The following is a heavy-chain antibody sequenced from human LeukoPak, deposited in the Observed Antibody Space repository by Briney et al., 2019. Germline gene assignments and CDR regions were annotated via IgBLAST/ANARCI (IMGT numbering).Heavy chain of an antibody. CDR3: ARETNDAFDI. Sequence: SETLSLTCTVSGGSISSDYWCWSRHPPGPRLGWIGYINYSGSTNYNPSLKSRVTISVDTSKNQFSLKLSSVTAADTALYYFARETNDAFDIWGQGIMVTVSS. CDR2: INYSGST. J-gene: IGHJ3*02. CDR1: GGSISSDY. V-gene: IGHV4-59*01.